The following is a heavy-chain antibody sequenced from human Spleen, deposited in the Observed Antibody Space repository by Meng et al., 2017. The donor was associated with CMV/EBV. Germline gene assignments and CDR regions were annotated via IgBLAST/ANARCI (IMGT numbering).Heavy chain of an antibody. Sequence: SLLLSCSSSGFPFSRYSMNWVRQAPGKGLEWVSSISSSSSYIYYADSVKGRFTISRDNAKNSLYLQMNSLRAEDTAVYYCASPQLGLGGQGTLVTVSS. CDR1: GFPFSRYS. CDR2: ISSSSSYI. J-gene: IGHJ4*02. V-gene: IGHV3-21*01. D-gene: IGHD6-6*01. CDR3: ASPQLGL.